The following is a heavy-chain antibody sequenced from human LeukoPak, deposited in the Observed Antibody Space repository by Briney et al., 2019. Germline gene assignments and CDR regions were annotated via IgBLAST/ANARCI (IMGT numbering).Heavy chain of an antibody. CDR3: ARDGSRGNLVTAPDY. Sequence: GGSLRLSCAASGFIFSSYSMNWVRQAPGKGLEWVSSISSSSIYIYYADSVKGRFTISRDNAKNSLYLQMNSLRAEDTAVYYCARDGSRGNLVTAPDYWGQGTLVTVSS. CDR1: GFIFSSYS. D-gene: IGHD2-21*02. J-gene: IGHJ4*02. CDR2: ISSSSIYI. V-gene: IGHV3-21*01.